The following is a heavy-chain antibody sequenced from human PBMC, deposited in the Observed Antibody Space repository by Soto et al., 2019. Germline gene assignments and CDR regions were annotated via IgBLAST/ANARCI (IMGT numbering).Heavy chain of an antibody. CDR2: VSGSGGST. CDR1: GFTFSNYA. V-gene: IGHV3-23*01. J-gene: IGHJ6*02. D-gene: IGHD3-9*01. CDR3: AKEGRTGHPPYYYYYGMDV. Sequence: GGSLRLSCAASGFTFSNYAMSWVRQAPGKGLEWVSAVSGSGGSTYYADSVKGRFTISRDNSKNTLYLQMNSLSAEDTAVYHCAKEGRTGHPPYYYYYGMDVWGQGTTVTVSS.